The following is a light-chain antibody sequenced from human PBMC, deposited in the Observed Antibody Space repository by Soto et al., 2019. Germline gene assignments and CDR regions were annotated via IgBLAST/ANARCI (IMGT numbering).Light chain of an antibody. CDR2: GVS. CDR1: SSDVGAYTY. CDR3: SSFPGPTTLDV. V-gene: IGLV2-14*03. Sequence: QSALTQPASVSGSPGQSVTISCTGTSSDVGAYTYVSWYPQHPGKAPKLMIYGVSNRPSGISNRFSGSKSGNTAFLTISGLQPEDEADYYCSSFPGPTTLDVFGTGTKVTVL. J-gene: IGLJ1*01.